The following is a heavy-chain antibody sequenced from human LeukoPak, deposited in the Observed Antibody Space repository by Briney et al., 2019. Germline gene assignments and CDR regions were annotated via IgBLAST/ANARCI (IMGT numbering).Heavy chain of an antibody. CDR1: GGSFSGYY. CDR3: ARRGGYCSGGSCSYNWFDP. V-gene: IGHV4-34*01. D-gene: IGHD2-15*01. J-gene: IGHJ5*02. Sequence: SETLSLTCAVCGGSFSGYYWSWIRQPPGKGLEWIGEINHSGSTNYNPSLKSRVTISVDRSKNQFSLKLSSVTAADTAVYYCARRGGYCSGGSCSYNWFDPWGQGTLVTVSS. CDR2: INHSGST.